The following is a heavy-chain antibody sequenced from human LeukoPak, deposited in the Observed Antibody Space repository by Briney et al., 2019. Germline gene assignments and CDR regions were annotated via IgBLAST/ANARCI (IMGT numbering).Heavy chain of an antibody. V-gene: IGHV4-4*07. CDR1: GGSISSYY. Sequence: PSETLSLTCTVSGGSISSYYWSWIRQPAGKGLEWIGRIYTSGSTNYNPSLKSRVTMSVDTSKNQFSLKLSSVTAADTAVYYCARDYCSSTSCYAGLFDYWGQGTLVTVSS. CDR3: ARDYCSSTSCYAGLFDY. CDR2: IYTSGST. D-gene: IGHD2-2*01. J-gene: IGHJ4*02.